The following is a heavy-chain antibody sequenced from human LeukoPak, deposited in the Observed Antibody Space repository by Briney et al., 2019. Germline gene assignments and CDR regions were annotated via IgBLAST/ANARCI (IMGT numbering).Heavy chain of an antibody. CDR1: GGSISSGGYY. J-gene: IGHJ4*02. Sequence: PSETLSLTCTVSGGSISSGGYYWSWIRQHPGKGLEWIGYIYYSGSTYYNPSLKSRVTISVDTSKNQFSLKLSSVTAADTAVYYCARALDSSGYYYDGGPLFDYWGQGTLVTVSS. CDR3: ARALDSSGYYYDGGPLFDY. D-gene: IGHD3-22*01. V-gene: IGHV4-31*03. CDR2: IYYSGST.